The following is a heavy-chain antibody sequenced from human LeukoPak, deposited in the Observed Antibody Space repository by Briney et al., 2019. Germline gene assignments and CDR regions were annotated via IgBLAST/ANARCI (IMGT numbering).Heavy chain of an antibody. Sequence: PGGSLRLSCAASGFTFSSHSMNWVRQAPGKGLEWVSLISSSSSYIYYADSVKGRFTISRDNAKNSLYLQMNSLRAEDTAVYYCARDASDSSSWGEDYWGQGTLVTVSS. V-gene: IGHV3-21*01. CDR3: ARDASDSSSWGEDY. CDR1: GFTFSSHS. D-gene: IGHD6-13*01. CDR2: ISSSSSYI. J-gene: IGHJ4*02.